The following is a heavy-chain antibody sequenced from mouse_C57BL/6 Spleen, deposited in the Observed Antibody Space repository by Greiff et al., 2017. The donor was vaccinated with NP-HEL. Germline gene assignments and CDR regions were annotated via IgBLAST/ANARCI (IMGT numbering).Heavy chain of an antibody. V-gene: IGHV1-82*01. D-gene: IGHD4-1*02. CDR1: GYAFSSSW. CDR3: ANWDGAWFAY. CDR2: FYPGDGDT. J-gene: IGHJ3*01. Sequence: VKLQESGPELVKPGASVKISCKASGYAFSSSWMNWVKQRPGKGLEWIGRFYPGDGDTNYNGKFKGKATLTADKSSSTAYMQLSSLTSEDSAVYFCANWDGAWFAYWGQGTLVTVSA.